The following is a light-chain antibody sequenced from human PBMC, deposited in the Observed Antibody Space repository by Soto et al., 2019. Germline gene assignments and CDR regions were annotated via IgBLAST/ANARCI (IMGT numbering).Light chain of an antibody. V-gene: IGLV1-44*01. CDR1: SSNIGSNT. CDR2: SNN. J-gene: IGLJ3*02. CDR3: AAWDDSLNPWV. Sequence: QSVLTQPPSASGTPGQRVTISCSGSSSNIGSNTVNWYQQLPGTAPKLLIYSNNQRPSGVPDRFSGSKSGTSASLAISGLQSEDEADYYCAAWDDSLNPWVFGGGTKVTVL.